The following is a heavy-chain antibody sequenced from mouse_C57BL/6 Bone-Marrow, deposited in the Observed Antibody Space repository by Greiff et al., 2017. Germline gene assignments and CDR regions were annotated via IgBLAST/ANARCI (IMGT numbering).Heavy chain of an antibody. CDR1: GFTFSDYG. CDR3: ARHWTTVPRSYYAMDY. CDR2: ISNLAYSI. J-gene: IGHJ4*01. Sequence: EVKLMESGGGLVQPGGSLKLSCAASGFTFSDYGMAWVRQAPRKGPEWVAFISNLAYSIYYADTVTGRFTISRENAKNTLYLEMSSLRSEDTAMYYCARHWTTVPRSYYAMDYWGQGTSVTVSS. D-gene: IGHD1-1*01. V-gene: IGHV5-15*01.